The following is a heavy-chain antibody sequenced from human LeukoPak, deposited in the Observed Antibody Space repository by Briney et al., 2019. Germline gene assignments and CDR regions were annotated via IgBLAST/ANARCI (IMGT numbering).Heavy chain of an antibody. CDR3: ARGGGLGPLFASYYYYGMDV. D-gene: IGHD5-12*01. CDR1: GGSISSYY. J-gene: IGHJ6*02. Sequence: SETLSLTCTVSGGSISSYYWSWIRQPAGKGLEWIGRIYTSGSTNYNPSLKSRVTISVDTSKNQFSLKLSSVTAADTAVYYCARGGGLGPLFASYYYYGMDVWGQGTTVTVSS. V-gene: IGHV4-4*07. CDR2: IYTSGST.